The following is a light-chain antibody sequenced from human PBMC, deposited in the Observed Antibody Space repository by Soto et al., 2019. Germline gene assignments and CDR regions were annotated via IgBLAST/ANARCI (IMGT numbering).Light chain of an antibody. CDR2: EVS. CDR3: TSYASSDIFYV. CDR1: SSDIGTYNY. Sequence: QSALTQPASVSGSPGQSITVSCTGTSSDIGTYNYVSWYQLHPGKAPKLMIYEVSNRPSGVSNRFSGSKSGNTASLTISGLQADDEADYYCTSYASSDIFYVFGTGTKVTVL. V-gene: IGLV2-14*01. J-gene: IGLJ1*01.